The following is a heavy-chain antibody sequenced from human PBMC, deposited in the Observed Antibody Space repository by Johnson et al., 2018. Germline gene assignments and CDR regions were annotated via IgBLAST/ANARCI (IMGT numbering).Heavy chain of an antibody. CDR2: ISDSGGST. CDR1: GFTFSNYD. Sequence: VQLVQSGGGLVQPGGSLRLSCAASGFTFSNYDMHWVRQATGKGLEWVSGISDSGGSTDYADSVRGRFTISRGNSKNTLDLQMNSLRAEDTAVYYCAKRLGQGRAIFGVATGYYMDVWGEGTTVTVSS. J-gene: IGHJ6*03. V-gene: IGHV3-23*04. D-gene: IGHD3-3*01. CDR3: AKRLGQGRAIFGVATGYYMDV.